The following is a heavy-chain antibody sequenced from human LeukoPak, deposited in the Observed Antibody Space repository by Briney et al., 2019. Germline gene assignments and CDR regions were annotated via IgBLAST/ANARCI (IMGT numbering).Heavy chain of an antibody. D-gene: IGHD1-26*01. CDR2: IYYSGST. Sequence: PSETLSLTCTVSGGSISSGGYYWSWIRQHPGKGLEWIGYIYYSGSTYYNPSLKSRVTISVDTSKNQFSLKLSSVTAADTAVYYCARDGKLRIEGAFDIWGQGTMVTVSS. CDR3: ARDGKLRIEGAFDI. J-gene: IGHJ3*02. CDR1: GGSISSGGYY. V-gene: IGHV4-31*03.